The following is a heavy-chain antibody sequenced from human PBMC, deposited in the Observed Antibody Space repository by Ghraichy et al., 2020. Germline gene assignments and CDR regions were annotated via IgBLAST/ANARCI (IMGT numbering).Heavy chain of an antibody. J-gene: IGHJ4*02. V-gene: IGHV3-7*04. D-gene: IGHD4-23*01. CDR2: INQDGSEK. CDR3: AREDYGGNSGIFGY. Sequence: GGSLRLSYAASGFTFSRYWMSWVRQAPGKGLEWVAKINQDGSEKDYVDSVKGRFTISRDNAKNSLYLEMNSLRAEDTAVYFCAREDYGGNSGIFGYWGQGTLVTVSS. CDR1: GFTFSRYW.